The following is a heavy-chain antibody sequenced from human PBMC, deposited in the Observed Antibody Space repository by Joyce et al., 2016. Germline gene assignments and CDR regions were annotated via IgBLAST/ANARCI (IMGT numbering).Heavy chain of an antibody. CDR2: LSSSSSYI. Sequence: EVQLVESGGGLVKPGGSLRRSCAASGFTFSSYSMCWVRQAPWKGLEWVSSLSSSSSYIKYTDSVKGRFTISRDNAKNSLYLQMNSLRVEDTAVYYCARSSYTNGIFDYWGQGTLVTVSS. CDR1: GFTFSSYS. CDR3: ARSSYTNGIFDY. V-gene: IGHV3-21*01. D-gene: IGHD2-8*01. J-gene: IGHJ4*02.